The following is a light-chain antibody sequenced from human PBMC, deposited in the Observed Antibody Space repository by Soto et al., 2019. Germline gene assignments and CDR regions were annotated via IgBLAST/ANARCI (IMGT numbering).Light chain of an antibody. CDR2: GAS. Sequence: EIVLTQSPGSLSWSPVERATLSCRASQSFSSRYLDWYQQKPGQAPRLLIYGASSRPTGIPERFSGSGSGTEFTLTINNLRPEDFEVYYCQQYRGWPRTFGQGTKVDIK. J-gene: IGKJ1*01. CDR3: QQYRGWPRT. CDR1: QSFSSRY. V-gene: IGKV3-20*01.